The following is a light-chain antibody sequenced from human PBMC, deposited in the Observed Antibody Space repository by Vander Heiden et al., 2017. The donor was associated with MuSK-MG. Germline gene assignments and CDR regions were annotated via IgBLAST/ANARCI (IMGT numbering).Light chain of an antibody. V-gene: IGKV3-20*01. Sequence: EIVLTQSPGLLSLSAGERATLSCMATQSVSHDFLAWYQQKPGQPPSLLFYAASRRSTGIPERFSASGSGTDFTLTISRLQPEDFAVYYCQDYGSSPRTFGQGTKVEIK. CDR2: AAS. CDR3: QDYGSSPRT. CDR1: QSVSHDF. J-gene: IGKJ1*01.